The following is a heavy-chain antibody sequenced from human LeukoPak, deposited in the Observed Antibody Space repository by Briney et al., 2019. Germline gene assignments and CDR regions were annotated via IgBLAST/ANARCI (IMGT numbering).Heavy chain of an antibody. CDR3: ARDSFSSSWDYYYYGMDV. V-gene: IGHV3-53*04. CDR1: GFTVSSNY. CDR2: IYSGGST. Sequence: PGGSLRLSCAASGFTVSSNYMSWVRQAPGKGLEWVSVIYSGGSTYYADSVKGRFTISRHNSKNTLYLQMNSLRAEDTAVYYCARDSFSSSWDYYYYGMDVWGQGATVTVSS. J-gene: IGHJ6*02. D-gene: IGHD6-13*01.